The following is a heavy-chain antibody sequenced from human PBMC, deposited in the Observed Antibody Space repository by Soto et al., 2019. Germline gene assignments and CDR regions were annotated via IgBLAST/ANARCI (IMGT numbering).Heavy chain of an antibody. V-gene: IGHV1-18*01. J-gene: IGHJ4*02. CDR3: ARDPHLMVRGVQIDY. Sequence: ASVKVSCKASGYTFTSYGISWVRQAPGQGLEWMGWISAYNGNTNYAQKLQGRVTMTTDTSTSTAYMELRSLRSDDTAVYYCARDPHLMVRGVQIDYWGQGTLVTVSS. CDR1: GYTFTSYG. CDR2: ISAYNGNT. D-gene: IGHD3-10*01.